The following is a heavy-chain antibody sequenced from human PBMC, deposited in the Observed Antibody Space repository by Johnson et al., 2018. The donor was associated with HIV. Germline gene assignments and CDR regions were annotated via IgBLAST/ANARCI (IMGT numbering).Heavy chain of an antibody. CDR2: ISYDGSNK. CDR3: AIMSAPEDADAFDF. J-gene: IGHJ3*01. D-gene: IGHD1-14*01. Sequence: QVQLVEYGGGVVQPGRSLRLSCAASGFTFSSYGMHWVRQAPGKGLEWVAFISYDGSNKYYADSVKGRFTISRDNSRNTLYLQMNSLRAEDTTVYFCAIMSAPEDADAFDFWGQGTMVTVSS. CDR1: GFTFSSYG. V-gene: IGHV3-30*19.